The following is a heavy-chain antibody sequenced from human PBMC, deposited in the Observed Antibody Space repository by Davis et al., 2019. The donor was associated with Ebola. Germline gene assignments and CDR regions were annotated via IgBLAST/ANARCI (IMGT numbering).Heavy chain of an antibody. CDR2: VYTNGHT. J-gene: IGHJ5*02. CDR1: GDSTSSGSYF. Sequence: PSETLSLTCTVSGDSTSSGSYFWSWLRQPAGKGLEWIGHVYTNGHTSYNPSLKSRLTLSVDTSMNQFSLNLSSVTAADTAVYDCARYVVAGTVGWLDPWGQGTLATVSS. V-gene: IGHV4-61*09. CDR3: ARYVVAGTVGWLDP. D-gene: IGHD6-19*01.